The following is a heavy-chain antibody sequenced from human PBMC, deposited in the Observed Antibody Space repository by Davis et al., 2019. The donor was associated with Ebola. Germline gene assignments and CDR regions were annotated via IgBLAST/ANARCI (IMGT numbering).Heavy chain of an antibody. CDR2: ISSDSDYI. CDR3: ARDIFSTHGGEYYYYYGMDV. Sequence: GESLKISCAASGFTFSTYSMSWVRQAPGKGLEWVSSISSDSDYIYYADSAKGRFTISRDNAKNSLYLQMNSLRAEDTAVYYCARDIFSTHGGEYYYYYGMDVWGKGTTVTVSS. V-gene: IGHV3-21*01. D-gene: IGHD3-16*01. CDR1: GFTFSTYS. J-gene: IGHJ6*04.